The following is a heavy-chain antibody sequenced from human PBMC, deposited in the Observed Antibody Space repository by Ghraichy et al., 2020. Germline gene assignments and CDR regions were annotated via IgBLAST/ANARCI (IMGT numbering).Heavy chain of an antibody. CDR3: GSSGTSCFLPRVDY. Sequence: GGSLRLSCAASGFNFRSYCMNWVRQAPGKGLEWVSSITSGGAYISYADSVKGRFTISRDDARTSLYLQLTSLRAEDTAVYYCGSSGTSCFLPRVDYWGQGTLVTVSS. J-gene: IGHJ4*02. CDR1: GFNFRSYC. D-gene: IGHD2-2*01. CDR2: ITSGGAYI. V-gene: IGHV3-21*01.